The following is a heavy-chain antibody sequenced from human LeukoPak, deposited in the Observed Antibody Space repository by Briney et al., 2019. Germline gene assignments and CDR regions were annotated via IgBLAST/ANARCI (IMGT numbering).Heavy chain of an antibody. CDR1: GFTFSIYC. J-gene: IGHJ4*02. CDR3: VRDFRSADY. CDR2: ICPDGTGI. Sequence: GGSLRLSCAASGFTFSIYCMHWVRQAPGKGPMWVSRICPDGTGISYADSVKARFTTSRDNAKNTVYLQMNGLREEDTAVYYCVRDFRSADYWGQGTLVTVSS. V-gene: IGHV3-74*01.